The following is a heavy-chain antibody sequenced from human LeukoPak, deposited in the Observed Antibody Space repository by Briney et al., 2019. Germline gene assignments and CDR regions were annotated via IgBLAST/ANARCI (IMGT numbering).Heavy chain of an antibody. CDR2: IYYSGST. V-gene: IGHV4-59*01. Sequence: PSETLSLTCTVSGGSISSYYWSWIRQPPGKGLEWVGYIYYSGSTNYNPSLKSRVTISVDTSKNQFSLKLSSVTAADTAVYYCARVLNAGALTGAIDYWGQGTLVTVSS. J-gene: IGHJ4*02. CDR1: GGSISSYY. CDR3: ARVLNAGALTGAIDY. D-gene: IGHD4/OR15-4a*01.